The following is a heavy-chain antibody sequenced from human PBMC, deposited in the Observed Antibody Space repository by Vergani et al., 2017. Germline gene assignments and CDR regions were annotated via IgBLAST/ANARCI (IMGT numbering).Heavy chain of an antibody. CDR2: IIPILGIA. CDR1: GGTFSSYA. V-gene: IGHV1-69*04. J-gene: IGHJ4*02. CDR3: ARDGGSERWLQSNCFDY. Sequence: QVQLVQSGAEVKKPGASVKVSCKASGGTFSSYAISWVRQAPGQGLEWMGRIIPILGIANYAQKFQGRVTITAVKSTSTAYLELSSLRSEDTAVYYCARDGGSERWLQSNCFDYWGQGTLVTVSS. D-gene: IGHD5-24*01.